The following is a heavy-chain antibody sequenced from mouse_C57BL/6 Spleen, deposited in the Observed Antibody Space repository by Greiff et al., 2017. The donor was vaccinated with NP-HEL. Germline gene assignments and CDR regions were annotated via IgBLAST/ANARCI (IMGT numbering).Heavy chain of an antibody. Sequence: QVQLQQSGTELVKPGASVKLSCKASGYTFTSYWMHWVEQRPGQGLEWIGNINPSNGGTNYNEKFKSKATLTVDKSSSTAYMQLSSLTSEDSAVYYSARYHCGSSPYYGVWGTGTTVTVAT. CDR2: INPSNGGT. CDR1: GYTFTSYW. D-gene: IGHD1-1*01. CDR3: ARYHCGSSPYYGV. V-gene: IGHV1-53*01. J-gene: IGHJ1*03.